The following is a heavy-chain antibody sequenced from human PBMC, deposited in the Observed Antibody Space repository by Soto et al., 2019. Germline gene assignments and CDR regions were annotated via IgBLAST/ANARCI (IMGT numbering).Heavy chain of an antibody. V-gene: IGHV3-66*01. CDR2: IQSGGST. CDR1: GFSVNSQY. J-gene: IGHJ6*04. CDR3: TRDDVHCNGVRWYGVPMDV. D-gene: IGHD2-15*01. Sequence: EVQLVESGGDLVQPGGSLRLSCAASGFSVNSQYMSWVRQAPGKGLEWVSLIQSGGSTYYAGSVKGRITISRDFSENTLFLQMNSLRVEDTALYYCTRDDVHCNGVRWYGVPMDVWGKGTTVTVSA.